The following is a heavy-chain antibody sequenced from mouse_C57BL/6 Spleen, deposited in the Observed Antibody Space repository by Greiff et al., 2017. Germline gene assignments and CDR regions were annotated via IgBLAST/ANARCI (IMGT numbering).Heavy chain of an antibody. CDR1: GYTFTSYW. D-gene: IGHD2-2*01. V-gene: IGHV1-53*01. J-gene: IGHJ1*03. CDR3: ARESTMVTTAQYFDV. Sequence: VQLQQPGTELVKPGASVKLSCKASGYTFTSYWMHWVKQRPGQGLEWIGNINPSNGGTNYNEKFKSKATLTVDKSSSTAYMQLSSLTSEDSAVYYCARESTMVTTAQYFDVWGTGTTVTVSS. CDR2: INPSNGGT.